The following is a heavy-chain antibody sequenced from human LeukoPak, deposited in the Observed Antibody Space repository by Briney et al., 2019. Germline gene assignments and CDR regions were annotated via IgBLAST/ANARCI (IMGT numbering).Heavy chain of an antibody. CDR2: IYYSGST. D-gene: IGHD4-23*01. V-gene: IGHV4-59*01. CDR3: ARASTVVTGDYFDY. J-gene: IGHJ4*02. Sequence: SETLSLTCTVSGGSISSYYWSWIRQPPGKGLEWIGYIYYSGSTNYNPSLKSRVTISVDTTKNQFSLKLSSVTAADTAVYYCARASTVVTGDYFDYWGQGTLVTVSS. CDR1: GGSISSYY.